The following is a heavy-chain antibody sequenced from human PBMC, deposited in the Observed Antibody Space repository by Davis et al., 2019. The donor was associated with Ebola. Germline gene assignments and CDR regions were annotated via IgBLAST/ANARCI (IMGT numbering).Heavy chain of an antibody. CDR2: ISWNSGSI. CDR1: GFTFADYA. CDR3: TRVIDGDYDGN. V-gene: IGHV3-9*01. J-gene: IGHJ4*02. Sequence: PGRSLRLSCAASGFTFADYAMHCVRQAPGKGLEWVSGISWNSGSIGYADSVKGRFTISRDNAKNTLYLQMNSLRVEDTAVYYCTRVIDGDYDGNWGQGTLVTVSS. D-gene: IGHD4-17*01.